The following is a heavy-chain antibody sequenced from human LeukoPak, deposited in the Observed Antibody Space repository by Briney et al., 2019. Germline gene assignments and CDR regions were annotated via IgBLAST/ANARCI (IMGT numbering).Heavy chain of an antibody. Sequence: GGSLRLSCAASGFTFSSYAMHWVRQAPGKGLEWVAVISYDGSNKYYADSVKGRFTISRDNSKNTLYLQMNSLRAEDTAVYYCARDRGYSGYDFASGYWGQGTLVTVSS. CDR1: GFTFSSYA. CDR2: ISYDGSNK. J-gene: IGHJ4*02. V-gene: IGHV3-30-3*01. CDR3: ARDRGYSGYDFASGY. D-gene: IGHD5-12*01.